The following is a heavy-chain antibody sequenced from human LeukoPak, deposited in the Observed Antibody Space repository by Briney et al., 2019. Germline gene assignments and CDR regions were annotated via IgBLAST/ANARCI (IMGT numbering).Heavy chain of an antibody. D-gene: IGHD3-16*01. CDR3: TTDTSPYDYVWGSPVDY. J-gene: IGHJ4*02. CDR1: GFTFTNYA. Sequence: GGSLRLSCAASGFTFTNYAMSWVRQAPGKGLEWVSSISGSGDSTYYADSVKGRFTVSRDTSKNTLYLQMNSLKTEDTAVYYCTTDTSPYDYVWGSPVDYWGQGTLVTVSS. V-gene: IGHV3-23*01. CDR2: ISGSGDST.